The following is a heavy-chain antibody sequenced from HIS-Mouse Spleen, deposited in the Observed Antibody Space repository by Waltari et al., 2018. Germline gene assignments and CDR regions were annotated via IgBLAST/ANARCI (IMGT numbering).Heavy chain of an antibody. J-gene: IGHJ4*02. Sequence: EVQLVESGGGLVQLGRSLRLSGAASGFTLDDYAIHWVRQAPGKGLEWVSGISWNSGSIGYADSVKGRFTISRDNAKNSLYLQMNSLRAEDTALYYCAKDLRPAYSSSPYFDYWGQGTLVTVSS. CDR2: ISWNSGSI. D-gene: IGHD6-6*01. CDR3: AKDLRPAYSSSPYFDY. CDR1: GFTLDDYA. V-gene: IGHV3-9*01.